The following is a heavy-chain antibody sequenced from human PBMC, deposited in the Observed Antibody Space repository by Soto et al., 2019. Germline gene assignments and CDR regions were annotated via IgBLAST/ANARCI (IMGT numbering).Heavy chain of an antibody. V-gene: IGHV1-18*01. Sequence: QVHLVQSGAEVKKPGASVKVSCKASGYIFTSYGITWVRQAPGQGLEWMGWISAYNGNTNYAQNLQGRVTMTTDTSTITAYMELSSLRSDDTAVYYCARAVPYSVGARLDYWGQGALVTVSS. CDR3: ARAVPYSVGARLDY. D-gene: IGHD1-26*01. CDR1: GYIFTSYG. J-gene: IGHJ4*02. CDR2: ISAYNGNT.